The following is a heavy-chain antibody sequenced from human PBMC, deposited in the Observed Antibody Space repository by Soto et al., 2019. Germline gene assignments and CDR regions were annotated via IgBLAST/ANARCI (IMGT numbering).Heavy chain of an antibody. CDR2: ISYDGSNK. CDR1: GFTFSSYG. CDR3: AKPAYYYDSSGSPPDY. J-gene: IGHJ4*02. D-gene: IGHD3-22*01. Sequence: SLRLPWAASGFTFSSYGMRRVSQAPGKGLEWVAVISYDGSNKYYADSVKGRFTISRDNSKNTLYLQMNSLRAEDTAVYYCAKPAYYYDSSGSPPDYWGQGTLVTVSS. V-gene: IGHV3-30*18.